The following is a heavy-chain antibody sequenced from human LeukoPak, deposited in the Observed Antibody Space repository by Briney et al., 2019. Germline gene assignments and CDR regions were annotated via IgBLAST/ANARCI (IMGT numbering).Heavy chain of an antibody. V-gene: IGHV3-30-3*01. CDR3: ARGTSGNYQWYFDH. J-gene: IGHJ4*01. CDR1: GFTFDSYA. Sequence: PGGSLRLSCAASGFTFDSYAMNWVRQAPGKGLEWVAIISYDGSRTYYADSVKGRFTISRDNSKNTVHLQMNSLTFDDTALYYCARGTSGNYQWYFDHWGQGTLVSVSS. D-gene: IGHD1-26*01. CDR2: ISYDGSRT.